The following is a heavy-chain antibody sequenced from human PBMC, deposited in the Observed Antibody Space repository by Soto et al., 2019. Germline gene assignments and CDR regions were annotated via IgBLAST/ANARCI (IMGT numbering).Heavy chain of an antibody. V-gene: IGHV3-30*18. J-gene: IGHJ4*02. Sequence: QVQLVESGGGVVRPGRSLRLPCAASGFTFRNYGIHWVRQAPVKGLEWVAVISHDGSDKYYADSMKGRFIISRDNSENTLFLNMNSLKPEDTAVYYCAKENQHLVHDYWGQGTLVTVSS. CDR1: GFTFRNYG. D-gene: IGHD6-13*01. CDR2: ISHDGSDK. CDR3: AKENQHLVHDY.